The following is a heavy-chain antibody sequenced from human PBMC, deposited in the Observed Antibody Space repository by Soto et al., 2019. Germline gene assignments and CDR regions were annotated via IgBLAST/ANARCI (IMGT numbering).Heavy chain of an antibody. Sequence: QVHLVQSGGEVKKPGASVKVFCKTSGYTFRSYGVNWVRQAPGRGLEWMGWISPYNDSTYYAQKFQGRVRMSTDTSTKTVSVAVRGVRAHGTVVYYCGRGGYYDSFGSRNYQYYGIDVWGQGTTVIVSS. CDR3: GRGGYYDSFGSRNYQYYGIDV. CDR1: GYTFRSYG. D-gene: IGHD3-22*01. J-gene: IGHJ6*01. CDR2: ISPYNDST. V-gene: IGHV1-18*01.